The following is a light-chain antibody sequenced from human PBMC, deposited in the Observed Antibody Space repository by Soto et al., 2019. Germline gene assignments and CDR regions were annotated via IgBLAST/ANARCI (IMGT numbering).Light chain of an antibody. CDR1: QAIDSW. V-gene: IGKV1-12*02. CDR2: TGS. J-gene: IGKJ3*01. CDR3: QQYQSLPFT. Sequence: DIQMTQSPSSVSASVGDRVTITCRASQAIDSWLAWYQQKPGEAPKLLIFTGSLLHSGVPPRFSGSGSGTDFTLTVRSLQAEDAAVYYCQQYQSLPFTFGPGTKVHI.